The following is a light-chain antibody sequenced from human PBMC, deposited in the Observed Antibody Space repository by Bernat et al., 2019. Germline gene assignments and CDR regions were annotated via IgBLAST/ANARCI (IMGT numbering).Light chain of an antibody. CDR1: QGISSH. Sequence: DTQLTQSPSFLSASVGDRVTITCRASQGISSHLAWYQQKPEKAPKLLIYETSSLQSAVPSRSSGSGSGTEFNLTISSLQPEDFATYYCQQVNSYPMTFGQWTKLEIK. CDR2: ETS. V-gene: IGKV1-9*01. CDR3: QQVNSYPMT. J-gene: IGKJ2*01.